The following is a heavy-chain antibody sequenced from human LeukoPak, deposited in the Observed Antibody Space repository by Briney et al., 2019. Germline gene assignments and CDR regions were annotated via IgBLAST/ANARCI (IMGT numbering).Heavy chain of an antibody. CDR3: AREGHCTMTRCYEDY. Sequence: GGSLRLSCTASGFIFNDFWMSWVRQAPGEGLEWVANIRQDGGAKNYVDSVKGRFTISRDNAKNSLFLQMNSLRAEDTAIYYCAREGHCTMTRCYEDYWGQGALVTVSS. CDR1: GFIFNDFW. V-gene: IGHV3-7*01. J-gene: IGHJ4*02. CDR2: IRQDGGAK. D-gene: IGHD2-2*01.